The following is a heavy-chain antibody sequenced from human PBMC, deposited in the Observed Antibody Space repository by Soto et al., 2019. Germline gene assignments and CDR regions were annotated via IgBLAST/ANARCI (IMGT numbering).Heavy chain of an antibody. Sequence: PVESLKISCKGSGYSFTSCWISWGRQMPGKGLEWMGRIDPSDPYTNYSPSFQGHVTISADKSISTAYLQWSSLKASDTAMYYCARTIIVAKNNYYYYGMDVWGQGTTVTVSS. CDR3: ARTIIVAKNNYYYYGMDV. D-gene: IGHD5-12*01. J-gene: IGHJ6*02. CDR2: IDPSDPYT. V-gene: IGHV5-10-1*01. CDR1: GYSFTSCW.